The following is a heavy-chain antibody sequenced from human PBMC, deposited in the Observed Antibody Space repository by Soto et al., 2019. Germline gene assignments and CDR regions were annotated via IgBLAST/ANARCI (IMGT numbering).Heavy chain of an antibody. J-gene: IGHJ4*02. Sequence: ASVKVSCKASGYSFTSLDINWVRQTAGQGLEWMGWMEPSTGRTGYAQKFQGRVTMTRDTSINTAYMELTNLTSDDTAFYYCARGVSAGVDYWGQGTLVTV. CDR3: ARGVSAGVDY. CDR2: MEPSTGRT. D-gene: IGHD1-26*01. V-gene: IGHV1-8*01. CDR1: GYSFTSLD.